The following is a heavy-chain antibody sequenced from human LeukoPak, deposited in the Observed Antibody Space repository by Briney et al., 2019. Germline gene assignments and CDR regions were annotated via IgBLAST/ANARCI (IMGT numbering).Heavy chain of an antibody. D-gene: IGHD3-9*01. Sequence: PGGSLRLSCAASGFTFSSYAMSWVRQAPGKGLEWVSAISGSDSTYYADSVKGRFTISRDHSKNTLYLQMNSLRAEDTAIYYCAKGVRFLDWWILDYWGQGSLVTVSS. V-gene: IGHV3-23*01. CDR2: ISGSDST. CDR3: AKGVRFLDWWILDY. CDR1: GFTFSSYA. J-gene: IGHJ4*02.